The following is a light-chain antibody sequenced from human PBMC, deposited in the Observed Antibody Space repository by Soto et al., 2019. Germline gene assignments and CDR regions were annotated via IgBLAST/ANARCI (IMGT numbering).Light chain of an antibody. CDR2: AAS. CDR3: QQYGRSPFT. CDR1: QSVTSSF. V-gene: IGKV3-20*01. J-gene: IGKJ4*01. Sequence: EIVLTQSPGTLSLSPGERATLSCRPSQSVTSSFLAWYQQKPGQAPRLLIYAASSRATGIPDRFSGSGSGTDFTLTISRLEPEDFAVYYCQQYGRSPFTFGGGTKVDIK.